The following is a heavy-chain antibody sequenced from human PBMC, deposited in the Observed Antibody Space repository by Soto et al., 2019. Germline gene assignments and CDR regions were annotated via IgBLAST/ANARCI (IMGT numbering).Heavy chain of an antibody. CDR3: AREAVSSRTRFDY. CDR1: GYTFTSYG. V-gene: IGHV1-18*01. Sequence: QVQLVQSGAEVKKPGASLKVSCKASGYTFTSYGISWVRQAAGQGLEWMGWVNAYNGNTNYAQKFQGRLTMTTGTSTRTPYMAPRSLRSDATAVYYCAREAVSSRTRFDYCGQGALVTGSS. J-gene: IGHJ4*02. D-gene: IGHD2-2*01. CDR2: VNAYNGNT.